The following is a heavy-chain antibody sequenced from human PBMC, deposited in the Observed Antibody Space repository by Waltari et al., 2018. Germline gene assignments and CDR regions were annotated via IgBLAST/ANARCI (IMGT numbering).Heavy chain of an antibody. V-gene: IGHV4-59*01. CDR2: SYYTGGT. J-gene: IGHJ5*02. Sequence: QVQLQESGPSLLKPSETLSLICTVSGGSISGFYWSWVRRPPGKGLDWIGYSYYTGGTNFTPSLKRRVTMSVDTSKNHFSLKLSSVTAADTAFYYCARGGGGDWEWFDPWGQGTLVTVSS. CDR1: GGSISGFY. CDR3: ARGGGGDWEWFDP. D-gene: IGHD2-21*02.